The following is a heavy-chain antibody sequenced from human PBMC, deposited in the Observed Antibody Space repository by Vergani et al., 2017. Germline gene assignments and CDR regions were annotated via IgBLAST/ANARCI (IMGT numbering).Heavy chain of an antibody. CDR1: GASVSSSVSSSGYS. CDR2: LYYRGNS. D-gene: IGHD6-19*01. Sequence: QVQLQESGPGLVKPSETLSLTCTVSGASVSSSVSSSGYSWGWLRQPPGKGLEWIASLYYRGNSYYSPSFQGHVTISADKSISTAYLQWSSLKASDTAMYYCARQVAVAGKWWGPYYYYGMDVWGQGTTVTVSS. CDR3: ARQVAVAGKWWGPYYYYGMDV. J-gene: IGHJ6*02. V-gene: IGHV4-39*07.